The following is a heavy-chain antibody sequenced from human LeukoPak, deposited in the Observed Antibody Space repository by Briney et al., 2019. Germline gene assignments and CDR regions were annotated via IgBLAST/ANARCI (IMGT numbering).Heavy chain of an antibody. CDR1: GGSLSSYY. V-gene: IGHV4-59*01. CDR3: AGDYGEGWFDP. Sequence: SETLSLTCTVSGGSLSSYYWSWIRQPPGKGLEGIGYIYYSGSTNYNPSLKSRGNISVERSQNHFSLKLSSVPAADTAVYYCAGDYGEGWFDPWGQGTLVTVSS. D-gene: IGHD4-17*01. CDR2: IYYSGST. J-gene: IGHJ5*02.